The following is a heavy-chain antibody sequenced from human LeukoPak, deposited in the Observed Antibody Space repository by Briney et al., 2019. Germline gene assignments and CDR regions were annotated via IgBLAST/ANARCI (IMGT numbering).Heavy chain of an antibody. J-gene: IGHJ4*02. CDR1: GFIVSSNY. CDR2: IYSAGGT. V-gene: IGHV3-53*01. D-gene: IGHD1-26*01. CDR3: LTLSSRTGPVG. Sequence: GGSLRLSCAASGFIVSSNYMTWVRQAPGEGLEWVSGIYSAGGTSYADSVKGRFAISRDNSKNTLYLQMNSLRAGDTAVYYCLTLSSRTGPVGWGRGTLVTVSS.